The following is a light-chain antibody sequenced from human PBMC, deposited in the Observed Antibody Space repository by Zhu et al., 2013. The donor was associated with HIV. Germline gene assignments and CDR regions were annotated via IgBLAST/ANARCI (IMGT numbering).Light chain of an antibody. CDR3: QQYGSLVT. CDR2: GAS. J-gene: IGKJ4*01. V-gene: IGKV3-20*01. CDR1: QSVSSSY. Sequence: EIVLTQSPGTLSLSPGKRATLSCRASQSVSSSYLAWYQQKPGQAPRLLVYGASSRATGIPDRFSGSGSGTDFTLTISRLEPEDFAVYYCQQYGSLVTFGGGTKVEIK.